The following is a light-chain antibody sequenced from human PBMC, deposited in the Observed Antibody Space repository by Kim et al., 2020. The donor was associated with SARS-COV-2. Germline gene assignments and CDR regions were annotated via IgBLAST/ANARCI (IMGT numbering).Light chain of an antibody. CDR2: GKN. Sequence: VALGQTVRITCQGDSRRSYYATWYQQKPGQAPIVVIYGKNNRPSGIPDRFSGSSSGDTASLTITGTQAGDEADYYCNSRGSNDNVLFGGGTQLTV. CDR3: NSRGSNDNVL. CDR1: SRRSYY. V-gene: IGLV3-19*01. J-gene: IGLJ2*01.